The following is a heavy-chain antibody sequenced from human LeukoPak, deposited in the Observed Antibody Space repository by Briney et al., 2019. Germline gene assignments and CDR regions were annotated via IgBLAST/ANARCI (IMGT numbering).Heavy chain of an antibody. CDR1: GYTFTSYG. CDR2: IIPILGIA. CDR3: ARDGYCRGSSCPFQH. D-gene: IGHD2-2*03. V-gene: IGHV1-69*04. J-gene: IGHJ1*01. Sequence: SVKVSCKASGYTFTSYGISWVRQAPGQGLEWMGRIIPILGIANYAQKFQGRVTITADKSTSTAYMELSSLRSDDTAVYFCARDGYCRGSSCPFQHWGQGTMVTVSS.